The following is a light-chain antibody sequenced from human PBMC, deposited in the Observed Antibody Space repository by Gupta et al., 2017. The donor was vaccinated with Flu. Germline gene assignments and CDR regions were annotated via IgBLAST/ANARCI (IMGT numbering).Light chain of an antibody. CDR2: EVT. Sequence: QSVLTQPASVSGSPGQSITISCTGTSSDVGSYDYVSWYQQHPGKAPKVMIYEVTNRPSGVSNRFSGSKSGNTASLTISGLQAEDEADYYCSSYTTTSSSSYTSINIRVFGGGTKLTVL. J-gene: IGLJ2*01. V-gene: IGLV2-14*01. CDR1: SSDVGSYDY. CDR3: SSYTTTSSSSYTSINIRV.